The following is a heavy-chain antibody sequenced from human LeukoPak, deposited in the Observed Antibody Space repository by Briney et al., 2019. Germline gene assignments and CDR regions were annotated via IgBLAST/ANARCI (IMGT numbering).Heavy chain of an antibody. Sequence: GGSLRLSCAASGFAFSSYSMNWVRQAPGKGLEWVSCISTSSSYIYYADSVKGRFTTSRDNAKNSLYLQMNSLRAEDTALYYCARGRSSSSRWHYYMDVWGKGTTVTVSS. J-gene: IGHJ6*03. V-gene: IGHV3-21*04. CDR2: ISTSSSYI. D-gene: IGHD6-6*01. CDR1: GFAFSSYS. CDR3: ARGRSSSSRWHYYMDV.